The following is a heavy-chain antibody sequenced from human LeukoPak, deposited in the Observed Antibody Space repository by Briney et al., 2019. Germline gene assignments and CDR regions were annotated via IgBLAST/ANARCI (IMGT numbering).Heavy chain of an antibody. V-gene: IGHV1-2*04. J-gene: IGHJ4*02. CDR1: GYTFTGYY. Sequence: ASVKVSCKASGYTFTGYYMHWVRQAPGQGLEWMGWINPNSGGTNYAQKFQGWVTMTRDTSISTAYMELSRLRSDDTAVCYCARAPRRGDYGFGYWGQGTLVTVSS. CDR3: ARAPRRGDYGFGY. CDR2: INPNSGGT. D-gene: IGHD4-17*01.